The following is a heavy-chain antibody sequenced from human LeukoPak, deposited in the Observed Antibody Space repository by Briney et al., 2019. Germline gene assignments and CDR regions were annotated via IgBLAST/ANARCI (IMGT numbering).Heavy chain of an antibody. CDR1: GFTFSHYS. CDR2: ISSSSNYI. D-gene: IGHD2-15*01. J-gene: IGHJ5*02. CDR3: ARGLGVVAASDNCFDP. V-gene: IGHV3-21*03. Sequence: GGSLRLSCAASGFTFSHYSMNMNWVRQAPGKGLEWVSSISSSSNYIYYADSVKGRFTISRDNARSSVYLQMNSLRVEDTAVYYCARGLGVVAASDNCFDPWGQGTLVIVSS.